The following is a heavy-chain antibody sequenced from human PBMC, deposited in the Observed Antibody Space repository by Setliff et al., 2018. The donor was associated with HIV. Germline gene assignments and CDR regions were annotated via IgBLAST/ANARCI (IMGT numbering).Heavy chain of an antibody. CDR3: ATGGMAAAGPGGGHGLDV. D-gene: IGHD6-13*01. V-gene: IGHV3-23*03. CDR1: GFTFDDYT. J-gene: IGHJ6*02. CDR2: IYSGGST. Sequence: GGSLRLSCAASGFTFDDYTMHWVRQAPGKAPEWVSVIYSGGSTYYADSVKGRFTISRDSSKNTLSLQMSSLRAEDTALYYCATGGMAAAGPGGGHGLDVWGQGTTVTVSS.